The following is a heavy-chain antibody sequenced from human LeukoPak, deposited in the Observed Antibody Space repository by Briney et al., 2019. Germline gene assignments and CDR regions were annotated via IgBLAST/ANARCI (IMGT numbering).Heavy chain of an antibody. J-gene: IGHJ4*02. Sequence: SETLSLTCAVYGGSFSGYYWSWIRQPPGKGLEWIGEINHSGSTNYNPSLKSRVTISVDTSKNQFSLKLSSVTAADTAVYYCVLQPYSGYDRAPFDYWGQGTLVTVSS. D-gene: IGHD5-12*01. CDR1: GGSFSGYY. V-gene: IGHV4-34*01. CDR2: INHSGST. CDR3: VLQPYSGYDRAPFDY.